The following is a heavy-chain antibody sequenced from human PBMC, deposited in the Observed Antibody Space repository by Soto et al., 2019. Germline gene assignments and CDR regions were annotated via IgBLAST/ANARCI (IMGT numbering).Heavy chain of an antibody. Sequence: GGSLRLSCAASGFTFSSYAMHWVRQAPGKGLEWVAVISYDGSNKYYADSVKGRFTISRDNSKNTLYLQMNSLRAEDTAVYDCAGSSGSYIHYGMDVWGQGTTVTVSS. CDR2: ISYDGSNK. CDR3: AGSSGSYIHYGMDV. V-gene: IGHV3-30*04. CDR1: GFTFSSYA. D-gene: IGHD1-26*01. J-gene: IGHJ6*02.